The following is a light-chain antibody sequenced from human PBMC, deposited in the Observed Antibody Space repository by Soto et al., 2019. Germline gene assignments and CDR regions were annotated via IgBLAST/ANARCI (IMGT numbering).Light chain of an antibody. J-gene: IGLJ3*02. CDR2: DVS. CDR1: SSDVGAYNY. CDR3: SSYTTSTTWV. Sequence: QSVLTQPASVSGSPGQSITISCTGTSSDVGAYNYVSWYQQHPDKAPKLMIYDVSLRPSGISARFSGSKSGNTASLTISGLQAEDEANYYCSSYTTSTTWVFGGGTKVTVL. V-gene: IGLV2-14*03.